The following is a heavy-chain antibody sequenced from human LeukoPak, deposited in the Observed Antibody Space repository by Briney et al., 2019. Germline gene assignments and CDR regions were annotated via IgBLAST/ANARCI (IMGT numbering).Heavy chain of an antibody. Sequence: GASVKVSCKASGYTFTGYYMHWVRQAPGQGLEWMGRINPNSGGTNYAQKFQGRVTMTRDTSISTAYMELSRLRSDVTAVYYCARDLTPGTISGYWGQGTLVTVSS. J-gene: IGHJ4*02. CDR2: INPNSGGT. D-gene: IGHD3-3*01. V-gene: IGHV1-2*06. CDR1: GYTFTGYY. CDR3: ARDLTPGTISGY.